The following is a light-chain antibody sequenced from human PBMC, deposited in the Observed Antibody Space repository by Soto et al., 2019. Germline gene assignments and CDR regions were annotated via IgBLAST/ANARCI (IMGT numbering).Light chain of an antibody. CDR1: SSNIGAGYD. CDR3: QSYDTSLGGGVV. Sequence: QSVLTQPPSVSGAPGQRVTISCTGSSSNIGAGYDIHWYKQLPGTAPKLLIYGNANRPSGVPDRFSGSKSGTSASLALTGLQAEAEGDYYCQSYDTSLGGGVVFGGGTKLTVL. V-gene: IGLV1-40*01. J-gene: IGLJ2*01. CDR2: GNA.